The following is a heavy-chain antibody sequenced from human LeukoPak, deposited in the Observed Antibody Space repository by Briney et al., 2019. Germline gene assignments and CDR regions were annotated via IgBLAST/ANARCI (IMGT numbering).Heavy chain of an antibody. CDR1: GYTFTNYA. CDR2: INAGNGNT. D-gene: IGHD6-13*01. CDR3: AREGYSSSWHDY. Sequence: ASVKVSCKASGYTFTNYAIHWVRQAPGQRLEWMGWINAGNGNTKYSQKFQARVTITTDTSASTAYMELNSLRSEDTAAYYCAREGYSSSWHDYWGQGTLVTVSS. J-gene: IGHJ4*02. V-gene: IGHV1-3*01.